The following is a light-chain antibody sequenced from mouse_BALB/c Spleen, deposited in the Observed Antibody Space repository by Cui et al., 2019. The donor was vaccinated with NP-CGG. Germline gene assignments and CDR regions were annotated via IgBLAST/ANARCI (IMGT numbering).Light chain of an antibody. CDR1: EDISTY. CDR3: QQYSNLPRT. V-gene: IGKV10-95*01. CDR2: NTS. Sequence: DIQTTHTTSFLSAPLGDRVTISCRASEDISTYLSWYQQKPDGTIKLLIYNTSGLHSGVPSRFSGSESGADYSLTISNLGPEDIATYYCQQYSNLPRTFGGGTKLEIK. J-gene: IGKJ1*01.